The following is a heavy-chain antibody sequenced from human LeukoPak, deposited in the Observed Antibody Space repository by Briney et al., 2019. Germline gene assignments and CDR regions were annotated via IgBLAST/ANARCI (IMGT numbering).Heavy chain of an antibody. J-gene: IGHJ6*02. CDR1: GYTFTSYG. CDR2: ISAYNGNT. Sequence: GASVKVSCKASGYTFTSYGISWVRQAPGQGLEWMGWISAYNGNTNYAQKLQGRVTMTTDTSTSTAYMELRSLRSDDTAVYYCARDSNYYGSGSYYYYGMDVWGQGTTVTVSS. V-gene: IGHV1-18*01. CDR3: ARDSNYYGSGSYYYYGMDV. D-gene: IGHD3-10*01.